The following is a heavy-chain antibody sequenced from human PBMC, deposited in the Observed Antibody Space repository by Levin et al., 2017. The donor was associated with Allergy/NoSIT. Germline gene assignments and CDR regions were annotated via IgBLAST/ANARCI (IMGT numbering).Heavy chain of an antibody. J-gene: IGHJ4*02. V-gene: IGHV5-51*01. Sequence: GESLKISCKTSGYDFNTYWIGWVRQKSGKGLEWMGIIWPGDSDSKYSVSFQGQVTISVDKSLSTSYLEWSSLKSSDTAVYYCARPWRPSCARTSCYVLDSWGQGTLVTVSP. D-gene: IGHD2-2*01. CDR3: ARPWRPSCARTSCYVLDS. CDR1: GYDFNTYW. CDR2: IWPGDSDS.